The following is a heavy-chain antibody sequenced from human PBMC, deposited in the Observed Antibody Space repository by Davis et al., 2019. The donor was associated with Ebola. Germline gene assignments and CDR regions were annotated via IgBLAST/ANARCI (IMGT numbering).Heavy chain of an antibody. CDR2: ISYDGSNK. CDR1: GFTFSSYG. J-gene: IGHJ5*02. Sequence: PGGSLRLSCAASGFTFSSYGMHWVRQAPGKGLEWVAVISYDGSNKYYADSVKGRFTIPRDNSKNTLYLQMNSLRAEDTAVYYCATRFWFDPWGQGTLVTVSS. V-gene: IGHV3-33*05. CDR3: ATRFWFDP.